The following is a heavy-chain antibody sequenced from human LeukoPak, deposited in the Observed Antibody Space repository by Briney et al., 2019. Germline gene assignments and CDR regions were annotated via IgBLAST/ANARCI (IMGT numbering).Heavy chain of an antibody. CDR2: IRQDESER. V-gene: IGHV3-7*01. CDR1: GFSFSSYW. D-gene: IGHD3-10*01. J-gene: IGHJ6*03. CDR3: ARRRAYYYGSYFYYYMDV. Sequence: GGSLRLSCEGSGFSFSSYWMTWVRQLPGKGPEWVANIRQDESERYFADSVKGRFTISRDNAKKSVYLHMSSLRAEDTALYYCARRRAYYYGSYFYYYMDVWGKGTTVTVSS.